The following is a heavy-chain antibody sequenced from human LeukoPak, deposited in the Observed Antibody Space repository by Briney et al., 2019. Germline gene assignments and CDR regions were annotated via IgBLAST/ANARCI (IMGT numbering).Heavy chain of an antibody. V-gene: IGHV4-34*01. CDR2: INHSGST. Sequence: SETLSLTCAVYGVSFSGYYWSWIRQPPGKGLEWIGEINHSGSTNYNPSLKSRVTISIDTSKNQFSLKLTSVTAADTAVYYCASQDWNFAYFDYWSRGTLVTVSS. D-gene: IGHD1-7*01. CDR3: ASQDWNFAYFDY. J-gene: IGHJ4*02. CDR1: GVSFSGYY.